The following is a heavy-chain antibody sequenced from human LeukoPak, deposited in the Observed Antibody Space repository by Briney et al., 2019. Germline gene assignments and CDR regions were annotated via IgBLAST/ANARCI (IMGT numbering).Heavy chain of an antibody. Sequence: ASVKVSCKASGYTLTGYYMHWVRRAPGQGLEWMGWINPNSGGTNYAQKFQGRVTMTRDTSISTVYMELSSLRSEDTAVYYCAAQAFDYWGQGTLVTVSS. CDR1: GYTLTGYY. CDR2: INPNSGGT. V-gene: IGHV1-2*02. J-gene: IGHJ4*02. CDR3: AAQAFDY.